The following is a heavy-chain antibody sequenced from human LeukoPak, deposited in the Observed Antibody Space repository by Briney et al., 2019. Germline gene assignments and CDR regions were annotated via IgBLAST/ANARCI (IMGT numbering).Heavy chain of an antibody. Sequence: SVTVSCKASGGTFSSYAISWVRQAPGQGLEWMGRIIPILGIANYAQKFQGRVTITADKSTSTAYMELSSLRSEDTAVYYCAREMTQLCYDYWGQGTLVTVSS. D-gene: IGHD5-18*01. CDR3: AREMTQLCYDY. J-gene: IGHJ4*02. CDR1: GGTFSSYA. CDR2: IIPILGIA. V-gene: IGHV1-69*04.